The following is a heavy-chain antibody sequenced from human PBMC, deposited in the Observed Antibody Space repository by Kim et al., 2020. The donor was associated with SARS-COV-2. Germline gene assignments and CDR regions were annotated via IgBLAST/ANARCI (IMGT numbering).Heavy chain of an antibody. V-gene: IGHV4-34*01. D-gene: IGHD3-3*01. CDR2: INHNGAT. Sequence: SETLSLTCAVYVGSFSGYQWSWIRQSPGKGLEWIGEINHNGATNYNPSLKGRVAISVDTSKNQFSLKVKSVTAADTAVYFCARGRAGVVPSPILGLGPYYDYYGMDVWGQGTTVSVSS. CDR3: ARGRAGVVPSPILGLGPYYDYYGMDV. CDR1: VGSFSGYQ. J-gene: IGHJ6*02.